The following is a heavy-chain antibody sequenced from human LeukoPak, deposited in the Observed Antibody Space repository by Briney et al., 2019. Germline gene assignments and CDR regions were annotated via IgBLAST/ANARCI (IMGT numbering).Heavy chain of an antibody. CDR1: GFTFSLYG. D-gene: IGHD3-10*01. CDR2: IGYDGGNK. V-gene: IGHV3-23*01. CDR3: AKNRHYGSSFDAFDI. J-gene: IGHJ3*02. Sequence: GGSLRLSCAASGFTFSLYGMSWVRQAPGKGLDWVTFIGYDGGNKYYTDSVKGRFTISRDNSRNTLYLQMDSLRAEDTAVYFCAKNRHYGSSFDAFDIWGQGTMVSVSS.